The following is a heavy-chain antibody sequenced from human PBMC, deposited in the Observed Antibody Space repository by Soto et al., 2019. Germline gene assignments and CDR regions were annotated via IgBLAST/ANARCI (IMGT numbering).Heavy chain of an antibody. V-gene: IGHV4-59*01. Sequence: QVQLQESGPGLVKPSETLSLTCTVSGGSISSYYWSWIRQHPEKGLEWIGYIYYSGSTNYNPSLKSRVTISVDTSKNQFSLNLSSVTAADTAVYYCARDRISVTEGFDYWGQGTLVTVSS. CDR2: IYYSGST. CDR3: ARDRISVTEGFDY. D-gene: IGHD6-19*01. CDR1: GGSISSYY. J-gene: IGHJ4*02.